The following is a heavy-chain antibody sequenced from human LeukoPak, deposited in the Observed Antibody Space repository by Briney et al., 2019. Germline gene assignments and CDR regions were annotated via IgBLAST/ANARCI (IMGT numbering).Heavy chain of an antibody. Sequence: SETLSLTCTVSGDSIGTYYWSWIRRPPGKGLEWIGHVYYAGITDYNPSLQSRVTISVDPPRSQLALKRNSVTAADTSVYYCARQGYKSGWYPTFDFWGPGTQVIVSS. J-gene: IGHJ4*02. CDR2: VYYAGIT. CDR1: GDSIGTYY. D-gene: IGHD6-19*01. CDR3: ARQGYKSGWYPTFDF. V-gene: IGHV4-59*01.